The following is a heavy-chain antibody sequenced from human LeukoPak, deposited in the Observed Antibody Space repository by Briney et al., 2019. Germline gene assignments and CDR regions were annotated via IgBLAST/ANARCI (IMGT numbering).Heavy chain of an antibody. J-gene: IGHJ4*01. V-gene: IGHV4-59*08. CDR2: VHSSGRP. CDR1: GGSINNFY. CDR3: ARHDEECPGEYCFLLSFDY. Sequence: PSETLSLTCTVSGGSINNFYWSWIRQSPGKGLEWIGYVHSSGRPDYNPSLRSRVSMSADTSKSQLSLRLTSVTAADTAVYFCARHDEECPGEYCFLLSFDYWGPGSLVTVSS. D-gene: IGHD2-8*02.